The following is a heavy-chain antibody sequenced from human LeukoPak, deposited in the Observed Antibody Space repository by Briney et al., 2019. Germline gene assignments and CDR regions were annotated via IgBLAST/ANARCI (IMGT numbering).Heavy chain of an antibody. J-gene: IGHJ4*02. Sequence: PSETLSLTCTVSGGSISSGGYYWGWIRQPPGKGLEWIGNIHSGGSTYYDPSLKSRVTISIDTSKNHFSLTVGSVTAADTAIYYCVRRRGGSSHCDYWGQGTLVTVSS. CDR2: IHSGGST. D-gene: IGHD2-15*01. CDR1: GGSISSGGYY. V-gene: IGHV4-39*02. CDR3: VRRRGGSSHCDY.